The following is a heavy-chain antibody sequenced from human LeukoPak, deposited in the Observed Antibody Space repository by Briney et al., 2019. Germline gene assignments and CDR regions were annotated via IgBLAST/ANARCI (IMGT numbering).Heavy chain of an antibody. CDR3: AKASRLLHGSGSYPGYFDY. J-gene: IGHJ4*02. D-gene: IGHD3-10*01. V-gene: IGHV3-30*02. CDR1: GFTFSSYG. Sequence: SGGSLRLSCAASGFTFSSYGMHWVRQAPGKGLEWVAFIRYDGSNKYYADSVKGRFTISRDNSKNTLYLQMNSLRAEDTAVYYCAKASRLLHGSGSYPGYFDYWGQGALVTVSS. CDR2: IRYDGSNK.